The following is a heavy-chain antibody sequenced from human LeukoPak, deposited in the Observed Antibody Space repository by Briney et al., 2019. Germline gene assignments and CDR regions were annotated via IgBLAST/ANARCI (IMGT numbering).Heavy chain of an antibody. V-gene: IGHV1-18*01. J-gene: IGHJ4*02. CDR2: ISAYNGNT. CDR3: ARVPYDSSGYYLGCFDY. Sequence: ASVKVSCKASGYTFTSYGISWVRQAPGQGLEWMGWISAYNGNTNYAQKLQGRVTMTTDTSTSTAYMELRSLRSDDTAVYYCARVPYDSSGYYLGCFDYWGQGTLVTVSS. CDR1: GYTFTSYG. D-gene: IGHD3-22*01.